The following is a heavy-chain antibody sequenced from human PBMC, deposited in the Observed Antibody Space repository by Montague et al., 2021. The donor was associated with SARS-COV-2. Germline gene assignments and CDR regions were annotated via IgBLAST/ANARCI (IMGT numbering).Heavy chain of an antibody. D-gene: IGHD6-19*01. V-gene: IGHV4-59*01. CDR3: AREYRIELWQTNWYFGL. J-gene: IGHJ2*01. Sequence: SETLSLTCSVSGGSISGYYWSWIRQPPGRGLEWIGYIYHSENTKYNPSLKSRVSISVDTSKNQFSLRLSSVTAADTAVYYCAREYRIELWQTNWYFGLWGRGTLVTVSS. CDR2: IYHSENT. CDR1: GGSISGYY.